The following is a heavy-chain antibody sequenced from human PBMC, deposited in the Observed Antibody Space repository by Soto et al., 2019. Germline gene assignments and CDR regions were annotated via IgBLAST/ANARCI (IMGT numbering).Heavy chain of an antibody. CDR3: ARDDYLCSGPDDYFYGMDV. Sequence: QVQVVQSGAEVKKPGSSVKASCKASGDTFSSYAISWVRQAPGQGLEWMGGILPILGTANYAQKFQGRVTITADESSRTAYIVVSSLRSEDTAVYYCARDDYLCSGPDDYFYGMDVWGQGTTVIVSS. V-gene: IGHV1-69*01. CDR2: ILPILGTA. J-gene: IGHJ6*02. D-gene: IGHD2-15*01. CDR1: GDTFSSYA.